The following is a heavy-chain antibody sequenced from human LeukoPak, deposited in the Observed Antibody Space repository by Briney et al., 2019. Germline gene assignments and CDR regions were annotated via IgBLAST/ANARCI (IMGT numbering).Heavy chain of an antibody. CDR1: GFTFSSYA. V-gene: IGHV3-23*01. J-gene: IGHJ4*02. CDR3: ANGYSGYSYGYYFDY. Sequence: PGGSLRLSCAASGFTFSSYAMGWVRQAPGKGLEWVSAISGSGGSTYYADSVKGRFTISRDNSKNTLYLQMNSLRAEDTAVYYCANGYSGYSYGYYFDYWGQGTLVTVSS. D-gene: IGHD5-18*01. CDR2: ISGSGGST.